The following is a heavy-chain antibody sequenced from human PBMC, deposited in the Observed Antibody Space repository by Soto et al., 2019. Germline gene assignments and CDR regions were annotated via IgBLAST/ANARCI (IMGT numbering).Heavy chain of an antibody. CDR3: AKGAQPTQYYFDF. CDR2: ISNSGGST. D-gene: IGHD2-2*01. Sequence: GGSLRLSCAASGFTFSTYGMSWVHQAPGKGLEWVSAISNSGGSTSYTGSVRGRFTISRDNSRNTVYLQMNSLRADDTAVYFCAKGAQPTQYYFDFWGQGTLVTVSS. CDR1: GFTFSTYG. J-gene: IGHJ4*02. V-gene: IGHV3-23*01.